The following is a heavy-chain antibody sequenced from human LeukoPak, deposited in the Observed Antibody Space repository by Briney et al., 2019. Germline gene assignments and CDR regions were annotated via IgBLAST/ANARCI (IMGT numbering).Heavy chain of an antibody. Sequence: GSSVNLSCKASVSSFSSYAISWVRKAPGQGLGRMRGIIPIFGTANYAQKFQGRVTITADESTSTAYMELSSLRSEDTAVYYCARPAGELLVNDAFDIWGQGTMVTVSS. CDR1: VSSFSSYA. D-gene: IGHD1-26*01. J-gene: IGHJ3*02. V-gene: IGHV1-69*01. CDR3: ARPAGELLVNDAFDI. CDR2: IIPIFGTA.